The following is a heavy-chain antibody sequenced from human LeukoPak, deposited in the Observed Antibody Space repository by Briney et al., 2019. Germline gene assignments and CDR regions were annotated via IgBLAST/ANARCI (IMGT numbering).Heavy chain of an antibody. D-gene: IGHD6-6*01. V-gene: IGHV3-21*01. CDR1: GFTFSTYS. CDR2: ISTSSYI. CDR3: ARPRLPYSSSSVAHYFDY. Sequence: GGSLRLSCAASGFTFSTYSMNWVRQAPGKGLEWVSSISTSSYIYYSDSVKGRFTISRDNAKNSLYLQINSLRAEDTAVYYCARPRLPYSSSSVAHYFDYWGQGTLVTVSS. J-gene: IGHJ4*02.